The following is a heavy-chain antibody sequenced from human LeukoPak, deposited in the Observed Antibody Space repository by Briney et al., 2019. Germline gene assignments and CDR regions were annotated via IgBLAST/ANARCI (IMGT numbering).Heavy chain of an antibody. J-gene: IGHJ4*02. CDR2: IYYSGST. CDR3: ARAGYSSGWFLDY. V-gene: IGHV4-59*08. CDR1: GGSISSYY. Sequence: SETLSLTRTVSGGSISSYYWSWIRQPPGKGLEWIGYIYYSGSTYYNPSLKSRVTISVDTSKNQFSLKLSSVTAADTAVYYCARAGYSSGWFLDYWGQGTLVTVSS. D-gene: IGHD6-19*01.